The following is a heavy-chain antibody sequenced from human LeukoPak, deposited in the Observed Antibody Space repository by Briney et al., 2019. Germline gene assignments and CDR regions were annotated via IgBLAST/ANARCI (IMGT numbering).Heavy chain of an antibody. J-gene: IGHJ6*02. CDR3: ASLFENVFRGDPNTLEG. CDR1: GGSLSGHY. Sequence: SETLSLTCTVSGGSLSGHYWSWIRQPPGKRLEWIGYVSYTGRTKYNPSLQSRVTISIDTSKSQFSLKLTSVTSADTAVYSCASLFENVFRGDPNTLEGWGRGKTV. V-gene: IGHV4-59*11. CDR2: VSYTGRT. D-gene: IGHD3-3*01.